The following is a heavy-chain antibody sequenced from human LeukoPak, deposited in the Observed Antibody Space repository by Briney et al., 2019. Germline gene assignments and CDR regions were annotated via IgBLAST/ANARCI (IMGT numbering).Heavy chain of an antibody. CDR3: ARADLDFWSGYYTGEKYYFDY. Sequence: ASVKVSCKASGYTFTSYGISWVRQAPGQGLEWMGWISAYNGNTNYAQKLQGRVTMTTDTSTSTAYMELSRLRSDDTAVYYCARADLDFWSGYYTGEKYYFDYWGQGTLVTVSS. CDR1: GYTFTSYG. J-gene: IGHJ4*02. D-gene: IGHD3-3*01. CDR2: ISAYNGNT. V-gene: IGHV1-18*01.